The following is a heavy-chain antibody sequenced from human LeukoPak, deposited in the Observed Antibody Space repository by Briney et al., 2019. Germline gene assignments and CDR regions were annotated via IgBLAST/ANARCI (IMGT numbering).Heavy chain of an antibody. Sequence: GASVKVSCKASGGTFSSYAISWVRQAPGQGLEWMGGIIPIFGTANYAQKFRGRVTITADKSTSTAYMELSSLRSEDTAVYYCARVATVAVFDYWGQGTLVTVSS. CDR2: IIPIFGTA. J-gene: IGHJ4*02. V-gene: IGHV1-69*06. CDR1: GGTFSSYA. CDR3: ARVATVAVFDY. D-gene: IGHD6-19*01.